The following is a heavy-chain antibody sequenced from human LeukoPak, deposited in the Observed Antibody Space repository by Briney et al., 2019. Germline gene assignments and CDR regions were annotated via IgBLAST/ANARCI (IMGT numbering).Heavy chain of an antibody. V-gene: IGHV4-59*01. Sequence: SETLPLTCTVSGGSISNYYWNWIRQPPGKGLEWIGSVFYSGSTNYNPSLKSRVTISVDTSKNHFSLKLSSMAVADTAVYYCARHRAPPGYYYYYYMDVWGKGTTVTVSS. CDR2: VFYSGST. CDR1: GGSISNYY. CDR3: ARHRAPPGYYYYYYMDV. J-gene: IGHJ6*03. D-gene: IGHD5-24*01.